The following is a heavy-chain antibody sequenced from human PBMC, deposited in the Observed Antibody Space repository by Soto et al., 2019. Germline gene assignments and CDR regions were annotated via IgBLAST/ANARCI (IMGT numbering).Heavy chain of an antibody. CDR3: VRDRQLWRLDS. CDR2: INTDGSVA. Sequence: EVQLVESGGGLVQPGESLRLSCAASGLTFRSYWMHWVRQAPGKGLVWVSRINTDGSVAMYGDSVKGRVNISRDNAKNTLLLHTNSLRAEDTAVYYCVRDRQLWRLDSWGQGTLVTASS. J-gene: IGHJ4*02. CDR1: GLTFRSYW. V-gene: IGHV3-74*03. D-gene: IGHD2-21*01.